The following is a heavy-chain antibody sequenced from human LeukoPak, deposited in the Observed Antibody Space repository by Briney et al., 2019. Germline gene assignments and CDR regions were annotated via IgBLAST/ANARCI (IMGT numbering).Heavy chain of an antibody. V-gene: IGHV5-51*01. Sequence: GESLKISCKGSGPNFNTNWIGWVRQLPGKGLEWMGIIFPSDSDTIYSPPFQGQVTISADKSINTAYVQWSSLKASDTAIYYCARRPGRAFDIWGQGTTVTVSS. D-gene: IGHD1-14*01. CDR3: ARRPGRAFDI. CDR2: IFPSDSDT. J-gene: IGHJ3*02. CDR1: GPNFNTNW.